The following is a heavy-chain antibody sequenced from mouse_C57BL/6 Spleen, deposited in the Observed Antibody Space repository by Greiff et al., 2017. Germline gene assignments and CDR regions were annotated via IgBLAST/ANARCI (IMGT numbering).Heavy chain of an antibody. Sequence: QVQLQQPGAELVMPGASVKLSCKASGYTFTSYWMHWVKQRPGQGLEWIGEIDPSDSYTNYNQKFKGKSTLTVDTSSSTAYMQLSSLKSEDSAVYYCARKEELYGYGFAYWGQGTLVTVSA. J-gene: IGHJ3*01. D-gene: IGHD2-2*01. V-gene: IGHV1-69*01. CDR1: GYTFTSYW. CDR2: IDPSDSYT. CDR3: ARKEELYGYGFAY.